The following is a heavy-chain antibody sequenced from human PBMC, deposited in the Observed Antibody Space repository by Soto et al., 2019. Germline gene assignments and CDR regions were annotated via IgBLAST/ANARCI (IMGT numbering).Heavy chain of an antibody. Sequence: EEQLVESGGGLVKPGGSLRLSCAASGFIFSSYSMNWVRQAPGKGLEWVSSISSSSYFIYYADSVEGRFTISRDNAKNSLYLEMNSLRAEDTAVYYCARSRDHGGNRFFDYWGQGTLVTVSS. CDR3: ARSRDHGGNRFFDY. CDR2: ISSSSYFI. CDR1: GFIFSSYS. V-gene: IGHV3-21*01. J-gene: IGHJ4*02. D-gene: IGHD4-17*01.